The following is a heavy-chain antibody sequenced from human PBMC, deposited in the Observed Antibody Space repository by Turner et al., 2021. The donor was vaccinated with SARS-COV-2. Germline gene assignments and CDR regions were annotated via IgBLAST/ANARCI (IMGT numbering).Heavy chain of an antibody. CDR3: AREGYSGHFDH. V-gene: IGHV1-69*01. CDR1: GDKFSTNG. J-gene: IGHJ4*02. Sequence: QVHLVQSGAEVKTPGSAVKASCKVSGDKFSTNGNSWVRQAPGKGLEWMGGVVPIFGKSNYAQKFQGRVTITADELTTTAYMELSRLTSEDTAVYFCAREGYSGHFDHWGQGTLVTVSS. D-gene: IGHD4-4*01. CDR2: VVPIFGKS.